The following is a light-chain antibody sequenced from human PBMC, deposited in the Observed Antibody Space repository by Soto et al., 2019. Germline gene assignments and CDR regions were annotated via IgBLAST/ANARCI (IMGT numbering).Light chain of an antibody. V-gene: IGKV3-15*01. J-gene: IGKJ1*01. CDR1: QSVSTN. CDR2: GAS. CDR3: QQYNNWWT. Sequence: EIVMTQSPAPLSVSPGERATLSCRASQSVSTNLAWYQQKPGQAPRLLISGASTRATGIPDRFSGSGSGTEFTLTISSLQSEDFAVYYCQQYNNWWTFGQGTQVEIK.